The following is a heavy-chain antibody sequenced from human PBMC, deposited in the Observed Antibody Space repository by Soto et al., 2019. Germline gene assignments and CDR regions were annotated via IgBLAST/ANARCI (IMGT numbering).Heavy chain of an antibody. D-gene: IGHD1-26*01. CDR1: GFTFISYA. J-gene: IGHJ5*02. CDR2: ISGSGGST. V-gene: IGHV3-23*01. CDR3: AKVPPRGSYYAWFDP. Sequence: HPWGSLRLSCAASGFTFISYAMIFFRQSPFKGLEWVSAISGSGGSTYYADSVKGRFTISRDNSKNTLYLQMNSLRAEDTAVYYCAKVPPRGSYYAWFDPWGQGTLVTVSS.